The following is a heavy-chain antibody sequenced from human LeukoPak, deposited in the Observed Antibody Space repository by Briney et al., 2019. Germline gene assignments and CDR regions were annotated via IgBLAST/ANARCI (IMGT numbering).Heavy chain of an antibody. J-gene: IGHJ6*02. D-gene: IGHD6-19*01. V-gene: IGHV3-9*01. Sequence: GRSLRLSCAASGFTFDDYAMHWVRQAPEKGLEWVSGISWNSGSIGYADSVKGRFTISRDNAKNSLYLQMNSLRAEDTALYYCAKVFDSSGGYYYYGMDVWGQGTTVTVSS. CDR2: ISWNSGSI. CDR3: AKVFDSSGGYYYYGMDV. CDR1: GFTFDDYA.